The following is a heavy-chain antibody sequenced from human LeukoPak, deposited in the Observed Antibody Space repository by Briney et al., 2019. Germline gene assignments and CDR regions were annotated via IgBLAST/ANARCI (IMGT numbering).Heavy chain of an antibody. Sequence: GGSLTLSCAASGFTFSSYAMHWVRQAPGKGLEWVADISYDGSNKYYAGSVKGRFTISRDNSKNTLYLQMNSLRVEDTAVYYCARGQHPESGRYYRGPFDYWGQGTLVTVSS. CDR1: GFTFSSYA. V-gene: IGHV3-30*01. CDR2: ISYDGSNK. J-gene: IGHJ4*02. CDR3: ARGQHPESGRYYRGPFDY. D-gene: IGHD1-26*01.